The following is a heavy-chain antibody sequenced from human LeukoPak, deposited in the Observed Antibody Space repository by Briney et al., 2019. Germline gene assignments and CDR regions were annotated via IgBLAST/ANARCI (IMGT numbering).Heavy chain of an antibody. V-gene: IGHV4-39*07. CDR1: GGSISSSNYY. CDR2: IYFRGNT. CDR3: AGGSLARAFDP. Sequence: SETLSLTCAVSGGSISSSNYYWGWVRQPPGKGLEWIGRIYFRGNTHYNPSLKSRVTISVDTSKKQFSLKLNSVTAADTAVYFCAGGSLARAFDPWGQGILVTVSS. D-gene: IGHD6-25*01. J-gene: IGHJ5*02.